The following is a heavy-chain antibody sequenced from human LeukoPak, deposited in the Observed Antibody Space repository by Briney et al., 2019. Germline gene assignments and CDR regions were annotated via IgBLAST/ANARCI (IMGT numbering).Heavy chain of an antibody. CDR1: GFTFSSYG. CDR2: IWYDGTNK. V-gene: IGHV3-33*01. J-gene: IGHJ4*02. D-gene: IGHD6-19*01. Sequence: PGGFLRLSCATSGFTFSSYGVHWVRQAPGKGLEWVALIWYDGTNKYYADSVKGRFTISRDNSKNTLYLQMNSLRAEDTAVYYCARDFSSGWLDYWGQGTLVTVSS. CDR3: ARDFSSGWLDY.